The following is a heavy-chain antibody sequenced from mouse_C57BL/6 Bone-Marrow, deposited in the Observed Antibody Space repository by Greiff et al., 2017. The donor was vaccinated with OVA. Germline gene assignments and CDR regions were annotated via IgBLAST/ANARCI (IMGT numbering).Heavy chain of an antibody. CDR2: ISSGGSYP. Sequence: EVQLVESGGDLVKPGGSLKLSCAASGFTFSSYGMSWVRQTPDKRLEWVATISSGGSYPYYPDSVKGRFTISRDNAKNTLYLQMSSLKSEDTAMYYCARRRGMDYWGQGTSVTVSS. V-gene: IGHV5-6*01. J-gene: IGHJ4*01. CDR3: ARRRGMDY. CDR1: GFTFSSYG.